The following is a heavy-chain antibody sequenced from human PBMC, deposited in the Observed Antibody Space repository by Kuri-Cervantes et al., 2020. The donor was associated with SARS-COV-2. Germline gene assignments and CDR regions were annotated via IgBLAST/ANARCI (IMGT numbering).Heavy chain of an antibody. CDR2: INHSGST. Sequence: SQTLSLTCAVYGGSFGGYYWSWIRQPPGKGLEWIGEINHSGSTNYNPSLKSRVTISVDTSKNQFSLKLSSVTAADTAVYYCARDQGGYYMDVWGKGTTVTVSS. V-gene: IGHV4-34*01. CDR3: ARDQGGYYMDV. D-gene: IGHD3-16*01. J-gene: IGHJ6*03. CDR1: GGSFGGYY.